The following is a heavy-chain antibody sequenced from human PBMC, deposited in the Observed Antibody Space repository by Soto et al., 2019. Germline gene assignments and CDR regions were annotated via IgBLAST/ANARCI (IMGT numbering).Heavy chain of an antibody. J-gene: IGHJ5*02. D-gene: IGHD5-18*01. CDR1: GFTFSSYA. V-gene: IGHV3-23*01. CDR2: ISGSGGST. Sequence: EVQLLESGGGLVQPGRSLRLSCAASGFTFSSYAMSWVRQAPGKGLEWVSAISGSGGSTYYADSVKGRFTISRDNSKNTLYLQMNSLRAEDTAVYYCAKDQNRGIQLWLQDWFDPWGQGTLVTVSS. CDR3: AKDQNRGIQLWLQDWFDP.